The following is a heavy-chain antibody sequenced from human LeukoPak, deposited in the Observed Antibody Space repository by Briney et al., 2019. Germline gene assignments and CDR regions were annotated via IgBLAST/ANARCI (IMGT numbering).Heavy chain of an antibody. CDR3: ASGSHNWFDP. J-gene: IGHJ5*02. CDR2: ISYSGTT. Sequence: SETLSLTCTVSGGSVSSGSYYWSWIRQPPGKGLEWIGYISYSGTTNYNPSLKSRVSISVDTSKNQFSLKLSSVTAADTAVYYCASGSHNWFDPWGQGTLVTVSS. D-gene: IGHD1-26*01. V-gene: IGHV4-61*01. CDR1: GGSVSSGSYY.